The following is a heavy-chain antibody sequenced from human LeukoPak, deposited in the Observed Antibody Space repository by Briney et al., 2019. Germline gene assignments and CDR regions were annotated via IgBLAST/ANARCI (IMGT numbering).Heavy chain of an antibody. D-gene: IGHD3-10*01. Sequence: SETLSLTCIVSGASIRNHFWSWIRRPPGKALEWIGYMYNSGRTNYNPSLKSRVTISGDTSKNQFSLKLSSVTSADTPVYYCARDPSSFGGRFDPWGQGTLVAVSS. CDR2: MYNSGRT. CDR1: GASIRNHF. CDR3: ARDPSSFGGRFDP. J-gene: IGHJ5*02. V-gene: IGHV4-59*11.